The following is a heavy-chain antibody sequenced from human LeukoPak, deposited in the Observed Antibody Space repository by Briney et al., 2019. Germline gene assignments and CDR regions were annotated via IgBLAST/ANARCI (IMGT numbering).Heavy chain of an antibody. Sequence: GGSLRLSCTTSGFTFGDYSMSWFRQAPGRGLEWVGFVRSKSFGGAADYAASVKGRFTISRDDPKSIAFLLMDSLKTEDTAVYYCTRLRQDCSRNSCYYYFYYYYMDVWGKGTTVIVSS. J-gene: IGHJ6*03. D-gene: IGHD2-2*01. CDR3: TRLRQDCSRNSCYYYFYYYYMDV. CDR2: VRSKSFGGAA. CDR1: GFTFGDYS. V-gene: IGHV3-49*03.